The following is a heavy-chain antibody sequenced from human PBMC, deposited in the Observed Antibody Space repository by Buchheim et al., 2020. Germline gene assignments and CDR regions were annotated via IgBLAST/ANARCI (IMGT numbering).Heavy chain of an antibody. V-gene: IGHV3-66*01. CDR2: IYPDGRT. D-gene: IGHD1-26*01. J-gene: IGHJ6*02. Sequence: EVQLVESGGGLVQPGGSLRLSCAASGLTVSSSYISWVRQALGKGLEWVSVIYPDGRTYYGDSVKGRFTFSRDNSKNTLYLQMNSLRAEDTAMYFCARGVGFSWSMDVWGQGTT. CDR3: ARGVGFSWSMDV. CDR1: GLTVSSSY.